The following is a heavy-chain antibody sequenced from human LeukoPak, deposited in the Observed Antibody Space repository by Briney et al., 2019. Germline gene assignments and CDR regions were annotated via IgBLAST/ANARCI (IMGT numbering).Heavy chain of an antibody. J-gene: IGHJ4*02. CDR3: AKDATASPYFHWFDN. Sequence: GGSLRLSCAASGFTFSSYAMNWVRQAPGKGLESVAGIRRGDRTFNAESVKGRFTISRDKSKDTLYLQMNSLRAEDTALYYCAKDATASPYFHWFDNWGQGTQVIVSS. CDR2: IRRGDRT. D-gene: IGHD3-9*01. V-gene: IGHV3-23*01. CDR1: GFTFSSYA.